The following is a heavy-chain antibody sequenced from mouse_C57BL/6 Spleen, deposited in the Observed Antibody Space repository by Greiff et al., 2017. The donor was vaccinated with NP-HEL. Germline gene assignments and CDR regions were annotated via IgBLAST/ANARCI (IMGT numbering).Heavy chain of an antibody. CDR1: GYSFTGYF. V-gene: IGHV1-20*01. CDR2: INPYNGDT. Sequence: VQLQQSGPELVKPGDSVKISCKASGYSFTGYFMNWVMQSHGKSLEWIGRINPYNGDTFYNQKFKGKATLTVDKSSSTAHMELRSLTSEDSAVYDCARRITTGAMDYWGQGTSVTVSS. D-gene: IGHD1-1*01. J-gene: IGHJ4*01. CDR3: ARRITTGAMDY.